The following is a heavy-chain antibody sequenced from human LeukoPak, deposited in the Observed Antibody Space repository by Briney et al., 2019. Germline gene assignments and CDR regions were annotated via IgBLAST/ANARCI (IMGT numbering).Heavy chain of an antibody. J-gene: IGHJ5*02. CDR3: ARARYCSSTSSYIWFDP. CDR1: GGTFSSYA. V-gene: IGHV1-69*04. D-gene: IGHD2-2*02. CDR2: IIPIFGIA. Sequence: ASVKVSCKASGGTFSSYAISWVRQAPGQGLEWMGRIIPIFGIANYAQKFQGRVTITADKSTSTAYMELSSLRSEDTAVYYCARARYCSSTSSYIWFDPWGQGTLVTVSS.